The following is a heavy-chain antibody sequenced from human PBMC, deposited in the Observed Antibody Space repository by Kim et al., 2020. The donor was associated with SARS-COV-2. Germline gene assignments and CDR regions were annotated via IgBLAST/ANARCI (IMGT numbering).Heavy chain of an antibody. CDR3: AKSDFLSFDY. V-gene: IGHV3-30*18. Sequence: GGSLRLSCAASGFTFSSYGMHWVRQAPGKGLEWVAVISYDGSNKYYADSVKGRFTISRDNSKNTLYLQMNSLRAEDTAVYYCAKSDFLSFDYWGQGTLVTVSS. CDR2: ISYDGSNK. J-gene: IGHJ4*02. D-gene: IGHD2-21*02. CDR1: GFTFSSYG.